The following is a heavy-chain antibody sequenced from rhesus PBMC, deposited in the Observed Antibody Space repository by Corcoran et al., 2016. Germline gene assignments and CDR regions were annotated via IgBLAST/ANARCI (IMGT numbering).Heavy chain of an antibody. Sequence: QVQLQESGPGLVKPSATLSLPCAVSGGSISDDYYWKWIRPPPGKGLECIGYIYGIGGGTNYNPSLRNLVTISIDTSKNQFSLKLSSVTAADTAVYYGEGDSGYYATVDYWGQGVLVTVPS. J-gene: IGHJ4*01. CDR2: IYGIGGGT. CDR3: EGDSGYYATVDY. V-gene: IGHV4-106*01. D-gene: IGHD3-28*01. CDR1: GGSISDDYY.